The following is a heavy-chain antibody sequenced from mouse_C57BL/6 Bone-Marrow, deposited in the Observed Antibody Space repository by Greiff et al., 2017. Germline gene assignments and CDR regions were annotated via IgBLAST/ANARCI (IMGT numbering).Heavy chain of an antibody. CDR3: ARDDDGRIAY. V-gene: IGHV5-16*01. CDR2: INYDGSST. J-gene: IGHJ3*01. CDR1: GFTFSDYY. D-gene: IGHD2-3*01. Sequence: DVKLVESEGGLVQPGSSMKLSCTASGFTFSDYYMAWVRQVPEKGLEWVANINYDGSSTYYLDSLKSRFIISRDNAKNILYLQMSSLKSEDTATYYCARDDDGRIAYWGQGTLVTVSA.